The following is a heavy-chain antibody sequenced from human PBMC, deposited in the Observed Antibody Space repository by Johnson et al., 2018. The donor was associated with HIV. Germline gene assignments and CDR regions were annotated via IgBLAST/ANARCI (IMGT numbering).Heavy chain of an antibody. CDR3: TTYSIIHAFDI. CDR1: GFTVSSNY. D-gene: IGHD6-13*01. V-gene: IGHV3-53*01. CDR2: IYSGGSTT. J-gene: IGHJ3*02. Sequence: GSLRLSCAASGFTVSSNYMSWVRQAPGKGLEWVSVIYSGGSTTSYADSVKGRFTISRDNAKNTLYLQMNSLKTEDTAVYYCTTYSIIHAFDIWGQGTMVTVSS.